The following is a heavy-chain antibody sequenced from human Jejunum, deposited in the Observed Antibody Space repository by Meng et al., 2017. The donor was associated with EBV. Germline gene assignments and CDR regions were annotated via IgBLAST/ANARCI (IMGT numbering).Heavy chain of an antibody. V-gene: IGHV4-34*02. CDR1: GGSFSGYY. CDR3: ARRTGDYVVGY. J-gene: IGHJ4*02. D-gene: IGHD2-8*02. CDR2: VHFSGIT. Sequence: QVQLQLWGAGLVRPTETLSLTCAVYGGSFSGYYWSWVRQPPGRGLEYIGEVHFSGITNYTPSLKSRVTMSVDASKNQFSLRLTSVTAADTAVYYCARRTGDYVVGYWGQGTLVTVSS.